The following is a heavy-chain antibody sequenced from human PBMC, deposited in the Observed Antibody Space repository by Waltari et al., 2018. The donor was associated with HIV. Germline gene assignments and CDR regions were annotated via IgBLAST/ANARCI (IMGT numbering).Heavy chain of an antibody. J-gene: IGHJ4*02. CDR1: GYTITGYF. CDR3: ARDMGPFNN. CDR2: LNPSSGKT. Sequence: QVQLVQSGAEVKKPGASVKVSCKASGYTITGYFLHWVRPAPGQGLEWMGRLNPSSGKTNYAQKSQGRVTMTSDTSINTAYMELSSLRSDDTAVYYCARDMGPFNNWGQGTLVTVSS. D-gene: IGHD3-16*01. V-gene: IGHV1-2*06.